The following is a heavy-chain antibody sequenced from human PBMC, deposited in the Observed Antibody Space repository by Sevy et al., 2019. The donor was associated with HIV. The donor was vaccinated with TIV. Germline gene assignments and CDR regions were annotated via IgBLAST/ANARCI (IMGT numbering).Heavy chain of an antibody. CDR3: ARSYDILTGYSSFDY. V-gene: IGHV3-30*04. D-gene: IGHD3-9*01. Sequence: GGSLRLSCAASGFTFSSYAMHWVRQAPGKGLEWVAVISYDGRNKYYEDSVKGRFTISRDNSKNTLYLQMNSLRAEDTAVYYCARSYDILTGYSSFDYWGQGTLVTVSS. J-gene: IGHJ4*02. CDR2: ISYDGRNK. CDR1: GFTFSSYA.